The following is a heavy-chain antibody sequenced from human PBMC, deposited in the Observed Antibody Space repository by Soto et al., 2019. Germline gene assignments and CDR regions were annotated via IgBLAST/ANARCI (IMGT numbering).Heavy chain of an antibody. J-gene: IGHJ4*02. CDR3: ARGVGSSPPQY. Sequence: QVQLQESGPGQVKPSETLSLTCTISGGSVSVYYWSWIRQSTGQGLEWIGYIYASGSPYYNPSLRSRVTISADTSKNQISLKLTSPTAADTAVYYRARGVGSSPPQYWGRGTLVTVSS. CDR1: GGSVSVYY. V-gene: IGHV4-59*02. D-gene: IGHD1-26*01. CDR2: IYASGSP.